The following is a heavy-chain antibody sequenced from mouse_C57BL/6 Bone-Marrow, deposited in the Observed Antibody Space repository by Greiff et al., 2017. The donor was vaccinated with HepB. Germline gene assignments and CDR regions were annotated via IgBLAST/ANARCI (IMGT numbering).Heavy chain of an antibody. CDR3: ARPFITTVVATGYFVY. V-gene: IGHV1-64*01. Sequence: QVQLQQPGAELVKPGASVKLSCKASGYTFTSYWMHWVKQRPGQGLEWIGMIHPNSGSTNYNEKFKSKATLTVDKSSSTAYMQLSSLTSEDSAVYYCARPFITTVVATGYFVYWGQGTTLTVSS. CDR2: IHPNSGST. D-gene: IGHD1-1*01. CDR1: GYTFTSYW. J-gene: IGHJ2*01.